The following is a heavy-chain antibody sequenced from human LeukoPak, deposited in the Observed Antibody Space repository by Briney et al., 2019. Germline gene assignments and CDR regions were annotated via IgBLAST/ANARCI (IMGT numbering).Heavy chain of an antibody. CDR1: GFTFSSYA. CDR3: AKTQGYYDA. D-gene: IGHD2-15*01. V-gene: IGHV3-23*01. Sequence: GGSLRLSCAASGFTFSSYAMSWVRQAPGKGLELVSGIYGSDDKTVYGDAVKGWFTISRDNSKNTLYLQMNSLRADDTAVYYCAKTQGYYDAWGQGALVTVSS. CDR2: IYGSDDKT. J-gene: IGHJ5*02.